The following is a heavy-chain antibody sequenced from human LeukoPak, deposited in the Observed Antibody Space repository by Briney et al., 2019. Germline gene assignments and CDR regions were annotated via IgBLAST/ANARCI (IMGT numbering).Heavy chain of an antibody. CDR2: INHSGST. V-gene: IGHV4-34*01. J-gene: IGHJ4*02. CDR1: GGSFSGYY. CDR3: ARRSYNSGLSNY. Sequence: SETLSLTCAVYGGSFSGYYWNWIRHPPGKGLEWIGEINHSGSTSYNPSLKSRVTISVDTSKNQFSLKLSSVTAADTAVYYCARRSYNSGLSNYWGQGTLVTVSS. D-gene: IGHD6-19*01.